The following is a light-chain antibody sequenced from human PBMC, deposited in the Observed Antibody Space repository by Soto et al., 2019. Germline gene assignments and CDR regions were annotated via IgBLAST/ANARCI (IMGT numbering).Light chain of an antibody. CDR3: QQYHSYSLT. CDR1: QSIGDS. Sequence: DIQMTQSPSTVSASVGEWVTITCRTRQSIGDSLAWYQQKPGKGPKVLIYRASSLESGVPPRFSGSGAGTEFTLTISILQPDDFGTYYCQQYHSYSLTFGQGTKVEIK. V-gene: IGKV1-5*03. J-gene: IGKJ1*01. CDR2: RAS.